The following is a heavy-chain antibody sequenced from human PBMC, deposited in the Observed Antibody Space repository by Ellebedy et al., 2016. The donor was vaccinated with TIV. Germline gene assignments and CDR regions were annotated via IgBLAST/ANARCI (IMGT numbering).Heavy chain of an antibody. CDR3: AGVDWVQLGLDH. CDR1: GGSVSSNDW. CDR2: IFHDGLT. Sequence: MPSETLSLTCAVSGGSVSSNDWWSWVRQPRGKWLEWIGDIFHDGLTVQNPSLKSRVTISVDKTKNQLYLNLSAVTAADTAVYYCAGVDWVQLGLDHWGQGILVTVSS. V-gene: IGHV4-4*02. J-gene: IGHJ4*02. D-gene: IGHD3-9*01.